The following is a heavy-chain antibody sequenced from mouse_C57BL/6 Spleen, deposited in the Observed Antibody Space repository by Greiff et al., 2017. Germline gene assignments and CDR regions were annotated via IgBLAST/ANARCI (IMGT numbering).Heavy chain of an antibody. CDR2: ISSGSSTI. J-gene: IGHJ4*01. CDR1: GFTFSDYG. CDR3: ARSGYYGDYAMDY. D-gene: IGHD1-1*01. V-gene: IGHV5-17*01. Sequence: DVMLVESGGGLVKPGGSLKLSCAASGFTFSDYGMHWVRQAPEKGLEWVAYISSGSSTIYYADTVKGRFTISRDNAKNTLFLQMTSLRSEDTAMYYCARSGYYGDYAMDYWGQGTSVTVSS.